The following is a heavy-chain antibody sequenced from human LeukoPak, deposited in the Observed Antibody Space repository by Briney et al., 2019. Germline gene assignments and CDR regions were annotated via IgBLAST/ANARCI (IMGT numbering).Heavy chain of an antibody. V-gene: IGHV3-23*01. CDR1: GFTFSSYA. CDR2: ISGSGGST. Sequence: GGSLRLSCAASGFTFSSYAMSWVRQAPGKGLEWVSAISGSGGSTYYAASVKGRFTISRDNSKNTLYLQMNSLRAEDTAVYYCAKDRPLWFGELGGFFFDYWGQGTLVTVSS. CDR3: AKDRPLWFGELGGFFFDY. J-gene: IGHJ4*02. D-gene: IGHD3-10*01.